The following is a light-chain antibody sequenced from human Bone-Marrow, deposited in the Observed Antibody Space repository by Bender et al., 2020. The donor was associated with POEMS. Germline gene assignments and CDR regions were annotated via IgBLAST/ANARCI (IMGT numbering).Light chain of an antibody. CDR2: SDN. V-gene: IGLV1-44*01. CDR3: AAWDAGLSGGV. CDR1: NSNIETNA. J-gene: IGLJ3*02. Sequence: QSVLTQPPSASGTPGQRVTISCSGSNSNIETNAVNWYQQFPGTAPQLLIYSDNQRPSGVPDRFYAFKSGTSASLDISGLQSEDEADYYCAAWDAGLSGGVFGGGTKLTVL.